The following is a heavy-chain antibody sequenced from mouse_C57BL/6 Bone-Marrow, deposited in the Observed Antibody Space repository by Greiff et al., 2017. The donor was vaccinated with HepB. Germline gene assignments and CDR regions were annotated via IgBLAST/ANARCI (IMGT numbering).Heavy chain of an antibody. J-gene: IGHJ3*01. CDR2: IYPRSGNT. V-gene: IGHV1-81*01. CDR3: ARPHYGSSPPFAY. D-gene: IGHD1-1*01. CDR1: GYTFTSYG. Sequence: QVQLQQSGAELARPGASVKLSCKASGYTFTSYGISWVKQRTGQGLEWIGEIYPRSGNTYYNEKFKGKATLTADKSSSTAYMELRSLTSEDSAVYFCARPHYGSSPPFAYWGQGTLVTVSA.